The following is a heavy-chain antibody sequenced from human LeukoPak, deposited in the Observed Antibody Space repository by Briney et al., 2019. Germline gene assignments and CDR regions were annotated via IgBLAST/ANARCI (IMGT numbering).Heavy chain of an antibody. CDR1: GFTFSSYA. CDR3: AKAGDFWSGPIPLWYYYYYMDV. Sequence: PGGSLRLSCAASGFTFSSYAMSWVRQAPGKGLEWVSAISGSGGSTYYADSVKGRFTISRDNSKNTLYLQMNSLRAEGTAVYYCAKAGDFWSGPIPLWYYYYYMDVWGKGTTVTVSS. D-gene: IGHD3-3*01. V-gene: IGHV3-23*01. CDR2: ISGSGGST. J-gene: IGHJ6*03.